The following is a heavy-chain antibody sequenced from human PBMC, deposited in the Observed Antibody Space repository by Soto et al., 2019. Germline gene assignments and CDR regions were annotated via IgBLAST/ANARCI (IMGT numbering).Heavy chain of an antibody. CDR2: IYYSGST. D-gene: IGHD3-10*01. Sequence: QLQLQESGPGLVKPSETLSLTCTVSGGSISSSSYYWGWIRQPPGKGLEWIGSIYYSGSTYYNPSLKSRVTISVDTSKNQFSLKLSSVTAADTAVYYCATPGVLLSTMGFDYWGQGTLVTVSS. CDR1: GGSISSSSYY. CDR3: ATPGVLLSTMGFDY. V-gene: IGHV4-39*01. J-gene: IGHJ4*02.